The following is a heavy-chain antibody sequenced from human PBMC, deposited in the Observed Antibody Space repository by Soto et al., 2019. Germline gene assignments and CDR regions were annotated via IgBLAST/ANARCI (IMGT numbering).Heavy chain of an antibody. CDR2: INPSGGST. Sequence: ASVKVSCQASGYTFTSYYMNWVRQAPGHGLEWMGIINPSGGSTSYAQKSQGRVTMTGDTSTSTVYMELSSLRSEDTAVYYCARSAFVVPAAIVGGWFDPWGQGSLVTVSS. J-gene: IGHJ5*02. V-gene: IGHV1-46*01. D-gene: IGHD2-2*01. CDR1: GYTFTSYY. CDR3: ARSAFVVPAAIVGGWFDP.